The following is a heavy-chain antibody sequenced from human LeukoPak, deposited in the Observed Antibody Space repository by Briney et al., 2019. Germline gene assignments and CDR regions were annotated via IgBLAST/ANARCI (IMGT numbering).Heavy chain of an antibody. J-gene: IGHJ4*02. CDR2: ISSAGDNK. CDR1: GFTFSSYA. CDR3: ASDWYNYETSTYQTFDY. V-gene: IGHV3-30-3*01. D-gene: IGHD1-14*01. Sequence: GGSLRLSCAASGFTFSSYAMSWVRQAPGKGLEWVAVISSAGDNKYYADSVRGRFTVSRDNSKNTLYLQMSSLRAEDTAEYYCASDWYNYETSTYQTFDYWGQGTLVTVSS.